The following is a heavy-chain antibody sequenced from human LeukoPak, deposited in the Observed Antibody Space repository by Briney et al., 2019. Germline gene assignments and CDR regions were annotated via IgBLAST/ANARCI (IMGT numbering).Heavy chain of an antibody. V-gene: IGHV4-34*01. CDR2: INHSGST. CDR1: GGSFSGYY. D-gene: IGHD3-10*01. Sequence: PSETLSLTCAVYGGSFSGYYWSWIRQPPGKGLEWIGEINHSGSTNYNPSLKSRVTISVDTSKNQFPLKLSSVTAADTAVYYCARSVGYYGSWFDPWGQGTLVTVSS. CDR3: ARSVGYYGSWFDP. J-gene: IGHJ5*02.